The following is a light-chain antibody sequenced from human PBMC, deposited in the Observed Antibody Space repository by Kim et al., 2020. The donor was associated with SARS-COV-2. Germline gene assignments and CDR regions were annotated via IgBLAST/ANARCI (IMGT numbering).Light chain of an antibody. CDR3: GTWDSSLSGV. Sequence: PGQKVTISCSGSSSNSGNNYVSWYQQLPGTAPKLLIYDNNKRPSGIPDRFSGSKSGTSATLGITGLQTGDEADYYCGTWDSSLSGVFGGGTQLTVL. V-gene: IGLV1-51*01. CDR2: DNN. CDR1: SSNSGNNY. J-gene: IGLJ2*01.